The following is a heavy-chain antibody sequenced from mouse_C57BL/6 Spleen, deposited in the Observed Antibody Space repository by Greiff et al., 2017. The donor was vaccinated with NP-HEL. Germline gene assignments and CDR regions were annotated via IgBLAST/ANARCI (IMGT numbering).Heavy chain of an antibody. CDR2: ISYDGSN. J-gene: IGHJ2*01. CDR1: GYSITSGYY. CDR3: ATWGTGTDY. V-gene: IGHV3-6*01. D-gene: IGHD4-1*01. Sequence: EVKLVESGPGLVKPSQSLSLTCSVTGYSITSGYYWNWIRQFPGNKLEWMGYISYDGSNNYNPSLKNRISITRDTSKNQFFLKLNSVTTEDTATYYCATWGTGTDYWGQGTTLTVSS.